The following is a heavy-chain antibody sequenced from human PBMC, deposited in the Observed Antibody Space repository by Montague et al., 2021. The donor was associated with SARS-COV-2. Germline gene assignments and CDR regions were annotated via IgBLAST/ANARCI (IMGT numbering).Heavy chain of an antibody. CDR3: ASRGAGWFGSNPERFDY. V-gene: IGHV4-4*02. J-gene: IGHJ4*02. Sequence: SETRSLTCAVSGGSISNSQWWSWVRQPPGKGLEWIGEIYHSGSTNYNPSLKSRVTISVDKSKNQFSLKLNSVTAADTAVYYCASRGAGWFGSNPERFDYWGQGTLATVSS. D-gene: IGHD3-10*01. CDR2: IYHSGST. CDR1: GGSISNSQW.